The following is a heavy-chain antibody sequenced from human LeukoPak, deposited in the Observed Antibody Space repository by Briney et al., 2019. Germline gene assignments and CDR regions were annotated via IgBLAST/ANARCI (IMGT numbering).Heavy chain of an antibody. CDR1: GFTFSSYW. CDR3: ARSPTYYDILTGYGDLSTFDY. D-gene: IGHD3-9*01. Sequence: PGGSLRLSCAASGFTFSSYWMHWVRQAPGKGLVWVSRINSDGSSTSYADSVKGRFTISRDNAKNTLYLQMNSLRAEDTAVYYCARSPTYYDILTGYGDLSTFDYWGQGTLVTVSP. J-gene: IGHJ4*02. CDR2: INSDGSST. V-gene: IGHV3-74*01.